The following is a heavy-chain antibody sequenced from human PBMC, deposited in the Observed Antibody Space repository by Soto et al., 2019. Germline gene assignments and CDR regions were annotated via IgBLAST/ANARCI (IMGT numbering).Heavy chain of an antibody. Sequence: QVQLVESGGGVVQPGRSLRLSCAASGFTFGSYGMHWVRQAPGKGLEWVAAPSNDGSYIYYADSVKGRFTISRDNSKSSLFLQMHSLRAEDTAVYYCANAQEGNFDYLWRYWGQGTLVTVSS. D-gene: IGHD3-9*01. J-gene: IGHJ4*02. V-gene: IGHV3-30*18. CDR2: PSNDGSYI. CDR1: GFTFGSYG. CDR3: ANAQEGNFDYLWRY.